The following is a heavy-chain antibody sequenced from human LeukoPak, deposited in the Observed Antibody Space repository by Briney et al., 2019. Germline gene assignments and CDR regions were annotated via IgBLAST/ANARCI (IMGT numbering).Heavy chain of an antibody. J-gene: IGHJ4*02. Sequence: GGSLRLSCAASGFTFSSYAMSWVRQAPGKGLEWVSGISGSGGSKYYADSVKGRFTISRDNSKNTLYLQMNSLRAEDTAVYYWAKGPYSSPPPGYFDYWGQGTLVTVSS. CDR2: ISGSGGSK. D-gene: IGHD6-13*01. CDR3: AKGPYSSPPPGYFDY. V-gene: IGHV3-23*01. CDR1: GFTFSSYA.